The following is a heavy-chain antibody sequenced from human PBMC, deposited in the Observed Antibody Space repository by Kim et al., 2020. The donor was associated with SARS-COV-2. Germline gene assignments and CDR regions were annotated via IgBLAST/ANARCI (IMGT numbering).Heavy chain of an antibody. D-gene: IGHD3-10*01. J-gene: IGHJ4*02. CDR1: GGSISSGGYY. CDR2: IYYSGST. V-gene: IGHV4-31*03. Sequence: SETLSLTCTVSGGSISSGGYYWSWIRQHPGKGLEWIGYIYYSGSTYYNPSLKSRVTISVDTSKNQFSLKLSSVTAADTAVYYCAREAKYYYGSGTIDYWGQGTLVTVSS. CDR3: AREAKYYYGSGTIDY.